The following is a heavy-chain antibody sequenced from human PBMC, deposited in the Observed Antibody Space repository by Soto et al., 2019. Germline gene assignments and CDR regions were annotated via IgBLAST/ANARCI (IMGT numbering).Heavy chain of an antibody. V-gene: IGHV3-21*01. CDR2: ISSSSSYI. CDR3: GGGEGSYYYGMDV. J-gene: IGHJ6*02. D-gene: IGHD2-21*01. CDR1: GFTFSSYS. Sequence: PGGSLRLSCAASGFTFSSYSMNWVRQAPGKGLEWVSSISSSSSYIYYADSVKGRFTISRDDAKNSLYLQMNSLRAEDTAVYYCGGGEGSYYYGMDVWGQGTTVTVSS.